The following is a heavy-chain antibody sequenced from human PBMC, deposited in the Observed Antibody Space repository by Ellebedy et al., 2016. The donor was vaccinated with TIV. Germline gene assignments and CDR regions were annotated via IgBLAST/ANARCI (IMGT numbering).Heavy chain of an antibody. CDR2: ISASGGTT. D-gene: IGHD3-10*01. CDR1: GITFSSYA. CDR3: ARVRKPLLWFGELTDAFDI. Sequence: GGSLRLXXAASGITFSSYAMSWVRQAPGKGLEWVSTISASGGTTYYTDSVKGRFTISRDNSKNTLYLQMNSLRAEDTAVYYCARVRKPLLWFGELTDAFDIWGQGTMVTVSS. V-gene: IGHV3-23*01. J-gene: IGHJ3*02.